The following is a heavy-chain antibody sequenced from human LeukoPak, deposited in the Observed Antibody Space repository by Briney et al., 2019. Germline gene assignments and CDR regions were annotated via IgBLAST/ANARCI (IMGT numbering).Heavy chain of an antibody. V-gene: IGHV4-4*07. Sequence: PSETLSLTCTVSGGSISSYYWSWIRQPAGKGLEWIGRIYTSGSTNYNPSLKSRVTMSVDTSKNQFSLKLSSVTAADTAVYYCARDRASIAASRGFDPWGQGTLVTVSS. CDR2: IYTSGST. CDR1: GGSISSYY. CDR3: ARDRASIAASRGFDP. J-gene: IGHJ5*02. D-gene: IGHD6-6*01.